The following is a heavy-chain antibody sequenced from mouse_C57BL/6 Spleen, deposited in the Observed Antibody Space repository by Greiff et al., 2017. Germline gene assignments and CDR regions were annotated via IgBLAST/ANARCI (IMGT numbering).Heavy chain of an antibody. CDR1: GYTFTSYW. Sequence: QVQLQQPGAELVMPGASVKLSCKASGYTFTSYWMHWVKQRPGQGLEWIGESAPSDSYTNSNQKFKGKSTLTVDKSSRTAYMQLSSLTSEDSAVYDCARSGGYGYDDGYYYAMDYWGQGTAVTVSS. D-gene: IGHD2-2*01. V-gene: IGHV1-69*01. J-gene: IGHJ4*01. CDR3: ARSGGYGYDDGYYYAMDY. CDR2: SAPSDSYT.